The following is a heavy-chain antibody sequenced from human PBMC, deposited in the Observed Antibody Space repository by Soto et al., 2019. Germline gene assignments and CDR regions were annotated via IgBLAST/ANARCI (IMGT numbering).Heavy chain of an antibody. CDR1: GGSFNNYA. D-gene: IGHD1-26*01. CDR2: IIPVFGTP. J-gene: IGHJ4*02. CDR3: ATRSSGSFHFDS. Sequence: QVQLVQSGAEVKKPGSSVKVSCKASGGSFNNYAISWVRQAPGQGLEWMGGIIPVFGTPNYAQKFEGRLTIIAGEYTTTAYMELSSLRSEDTALYYCATRSSGSFHFDSWGQGTLVSVSS. V-gene: IGHV1-69*01.